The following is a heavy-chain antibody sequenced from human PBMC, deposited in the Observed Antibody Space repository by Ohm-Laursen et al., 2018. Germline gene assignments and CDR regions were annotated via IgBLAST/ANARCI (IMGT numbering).Heavy chain of an antibody. V-gene: IGHV3-11*06. Sequence: SLRLSCAASGFTFSDFYMSWIRQAPGKGLEWVSSISSSSSYIYYADSVKGRFTISRDNAKNSLYLQMNSLRAEDTAVYYCARELTKGYSSKYGYWGQGTLVTVSS. D-gene: IGHD6-13*01. J-gene: IGHJ4*02. CDR1: GFTFSDFY. CDR3: ARELTKGYSSKYGY. CDR2: ISSSSSYI.